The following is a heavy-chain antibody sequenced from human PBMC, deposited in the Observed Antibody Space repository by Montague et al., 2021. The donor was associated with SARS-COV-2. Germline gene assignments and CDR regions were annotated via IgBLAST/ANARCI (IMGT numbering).Heavy chain of an antibody. J-gene: IGHJ6*03. CDR2: ISYSGRT. CDR3: ASSYYYGSGTYVYNYYMDV. CDR1: GGSFSGYY. D-gene: IGHD3-10*01. V-gene: IGHV4-34*01. Sequence: SETLSLTCAVYGGSFSGYYWSWIRQPPGRGLEWVGSISYSGRTYFSPSLKSRLTISVDSSENQFPLRLSSVTAADTAVYYCASSYYYGSGTYVYNYYMDVWGKGTTVTVSS.